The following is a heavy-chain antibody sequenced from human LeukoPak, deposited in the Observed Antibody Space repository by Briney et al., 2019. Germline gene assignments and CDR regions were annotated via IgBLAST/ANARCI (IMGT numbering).Heavy chain of an antibody. J-gene: IGHJ4*02. CDR2: ISYDGSNK. D-gene: IGHD3-16*02. Sequence: RGSLRLSCEASGCIFSSYAMHWVRQAPGKGLEWVAVISYDGSNKYYADSVKGRFTISRDNSKNTLYLQMNSLRAEDTAVYYCARGPVRVPTYYDYVWGSYPDYWGQGTLVTVSS. CDR1: GCIFSSYA. V-gene: IGHV3-30*04. CDR3: ARGPVRVPTYYDYVWGSYPDY.